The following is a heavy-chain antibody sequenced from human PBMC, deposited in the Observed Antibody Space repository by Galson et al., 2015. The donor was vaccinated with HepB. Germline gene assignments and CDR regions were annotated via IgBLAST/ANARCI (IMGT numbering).Heavy chain of an antibody. J-gene: IGHJ3*01. CDR3: AREGGGGLPDAFDV. V-gene: IGHV3-48*04. Sequence: SLRLSCAASGFTFSAYNMNWVRQAPGKGLEWVSYISSSSSTIYYADSVKGRFTISRDDARNSLYLQMNSLRAEDTAVYSCAREGGGGLPDAFDVWGPGTLVTVSS. CDR1: GFTFSAYN. CDR2: ISSSSSTI. D-gene: IGHD2-15*01.